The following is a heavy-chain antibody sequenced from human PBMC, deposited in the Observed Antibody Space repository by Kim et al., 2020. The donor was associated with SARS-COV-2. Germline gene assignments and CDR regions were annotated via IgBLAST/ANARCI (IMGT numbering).Heavy chain of an antibody. D-gene: IGHD3-9*01. CDR3: AADALAGEDYDILTGYYPE. V-gene: IGHV1-58*01. Sequence: SVKVSCKASGFTFTSSAVQWVRQARGQRLEWIGWIVVGSGNTNYAQKFQERVTITRDMSTSTAYMELSSLRSEDTAVYYCAADALAGEDYDILTGYYPEWGQGTLVTVSS. CDR1: GFTFTSSA. J-gene: IGHJ4*02. CDR2: IVVGSGNT.